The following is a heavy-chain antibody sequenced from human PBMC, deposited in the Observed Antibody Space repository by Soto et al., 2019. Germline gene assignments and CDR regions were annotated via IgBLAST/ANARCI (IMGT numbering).Heavy chain of an antibody. Sequence: GGSLRLSCAASGFTFSRYAMHWVRQAPGKGLEWVAVISYDGSNKYYADSVKGRFTISRDNSKNTLYLQMNSLRAEDTAVYYCARDQETSGQQLVLYYYYGMDVWGQGTTVTVSS. CDR1: GFTFSRYA. V-gene: IGHV3-30-3*01. CDR2: ISYDGSNK. J-gene: IGHJ6*02. CDR3: ARDQETSGQQLVLYYYYGMDV. D-gene: IGHD6-13*01.